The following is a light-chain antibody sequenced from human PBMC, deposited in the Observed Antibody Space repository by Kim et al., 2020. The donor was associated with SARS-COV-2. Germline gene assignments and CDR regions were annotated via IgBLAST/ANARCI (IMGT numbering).Light chain of an antibody. CDR3: QSSDGSNLV. J-gene: IGLJ2*01. V-gene: IGLV6-57*02. CDR1: GGTIASTF. CDR2: EDD. Sequence: GETVTITCTGSGGTIASTFVQWYQQRPGSAPTTVIYEDDQKPSGVPDRFSGSVDGSSNSASLTISGLKTEDEADYYCQSSDGSNLVFGGGTQLTVL.